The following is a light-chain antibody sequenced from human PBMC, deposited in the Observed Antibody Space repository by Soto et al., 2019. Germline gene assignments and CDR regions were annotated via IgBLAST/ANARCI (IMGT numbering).Light chain of an antibody. Sequence: QSVLTQPASVSGSPVQSITISCTGTSSDVGIYNLVSWYQQHPGKAPKLMIYEGNKRPSGVSNRFSGSKSGNTASLTISGLQVEDEADYYCCSYAGSNTWVFGGGTKLTVL. CDR1: SSDVGIYNL. V-gene: IGLV2-23*01. CDR2: EGN. J-gene: IGLJ3*02. CDR3: CSYAGSNTWV.